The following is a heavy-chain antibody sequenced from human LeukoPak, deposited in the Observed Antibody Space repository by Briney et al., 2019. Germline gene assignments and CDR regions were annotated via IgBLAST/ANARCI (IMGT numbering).Heavy chain of an antibody. CDR2: IWYDGSNK. CDR3: ARGDFWSAYCDY. Sequence: GRSLTLSCPSDGVTFTSCGMEWVWQAPGKGKEWVAVIWYDGSNKYYADSVKGRFTISSDNSKNTLYLQMNSLRAEDTAVYYCARGDFWSAYCDYWGQGTLVTVSS. V-gene: IGHV3-33*01. CDR1: GVTFTSCG. D-gene: IGHD3-3*01. J-gene: IGHJ4*02.